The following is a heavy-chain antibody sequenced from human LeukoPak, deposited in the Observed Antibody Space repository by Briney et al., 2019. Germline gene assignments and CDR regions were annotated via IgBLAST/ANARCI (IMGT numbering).Heavy chain of an antibody. V-gene: IGHV3-11*04. CDR3: ARGVGTMVRGVIRFYYYYMDV. CDR1: GFTFSDYY. CDR2: ISSSGSTI. Sequence: PGGSLRLSCAASGFTFSDYYMSWIRQAPGKGLEWVSYISSSGSTIYYADSVKGRFTISRDNAKNSLYLQMNSLRAEDTAVYYCARGVGTMVRGVIRFYYYYMDVWGKGTTVTVSS. D-gene: IGHD3-10*01. J-gene: IGHJ6*03.